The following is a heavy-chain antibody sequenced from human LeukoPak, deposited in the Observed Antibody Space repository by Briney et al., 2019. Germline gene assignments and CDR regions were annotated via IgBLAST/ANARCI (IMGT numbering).Heavy chain of an antibody. J-gene: IGHJ4*02. V-gene: IGHV3-21*01. D-gene: IGHD2-8*01. CDR1: GFSFSIYS. Sequence: GGSLRLSCAASGFSFSIYSMNWVRQAPGKGLEWVSSISGSSSYTYYADSVKGRFTISRDNAKNSLYLQMNSLRAEDTAVHYCARGDRLGYCTNGVCYPTDYWGQGTLVTVSS. CDR3: ARGDRLGYCTNGVCYPTDY. CDR2: ISGSSSYT.